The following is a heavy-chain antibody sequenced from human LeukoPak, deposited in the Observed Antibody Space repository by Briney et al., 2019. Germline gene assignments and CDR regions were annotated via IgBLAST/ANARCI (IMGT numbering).Heavy chain of an antibody. CDR3: AKGSDANYDFWSGYYYYYYSMDV. V-gene: IGHV3-23*01. Sequence: GGSLRLSCAASGFTFSSYAMSWVRQAPGKGLEWVSAISGSGGSTYYADSVKGRFTISRDNSKNTLYLQMNSLRAEDTAVYYCAKGSDANYDFWSGYYYYYYSMDVWGKGTTVTVSS. CDR2: ISGSGGST. CDR1: GFTFSSYA. D-gene: IGHD3-3*01. J-gene: IGHJ6*03.